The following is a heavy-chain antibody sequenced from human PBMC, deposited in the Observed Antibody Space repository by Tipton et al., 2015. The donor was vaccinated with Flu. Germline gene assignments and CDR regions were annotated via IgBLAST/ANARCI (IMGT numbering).Heavy chain of an antibody. J-gene: IGHJ4*02. D-gene: IGHD4-17*01. Sequence: LRLSCAVYGGSFSGYYWSWIRQPPGKGLEWIGEINHSGSTNYNPSLKSRVTISVDTSKNQFSLKLSSVTAADTAVYYCARGGDYGSVVNRYFDYWGQGTLVTVSP. CDR1: GGSFSGYY. CDR3: ARGGDYGSVVNRYFDY. CDR2: INHSGST. V-gene: IGHV4-34*01.